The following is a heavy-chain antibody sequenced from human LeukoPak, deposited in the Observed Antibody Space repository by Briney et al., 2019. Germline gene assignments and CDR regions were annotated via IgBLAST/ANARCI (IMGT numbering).Heavy chain of an antibody. J-gene: IGHJ5*02. CDR2: MNPNSGNT. CDR1: GYTFTSYD. V-gene: IGHV1-8*01. Sequence: ASVKVSCKASGYTFTSYDINWVRQATGQGLEWMGWMNPNSGNTGYAQKFQGRVTMTRNTSISTAYMELSSLRFEDTAVYYCARGSDIVVVPAAINWFDPWGQGTLVTVSS. CDR3: ARGSDIVVVPAAINWFDP. D-gene: IGHD2-2*01.